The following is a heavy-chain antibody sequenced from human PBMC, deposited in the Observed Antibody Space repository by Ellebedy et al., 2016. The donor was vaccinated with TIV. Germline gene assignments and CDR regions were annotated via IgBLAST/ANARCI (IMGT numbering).Heavy chain of an antibody. CDR1: GFTLSDYN. D-gene: IGHD2-15*01. CDR2: TWTYASKD. Sequence: PGGSLRLSCAAYGFTLSDYNMHWVRHVPGRGLERVGVTWTYASKDYYADPVRGRFTISRDNSKNTLYLQMDSLDTEDTAVYFCTTGVCSGGSCPFDFWGQGTLVTVSS. J-gene: IGHJ4*02. V-gene: IGHV3-30-3*01. CDR3: TTGVCSGGSCPFDF.